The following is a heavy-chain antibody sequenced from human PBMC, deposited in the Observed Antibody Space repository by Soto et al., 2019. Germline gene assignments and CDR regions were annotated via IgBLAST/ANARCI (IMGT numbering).Heavy chain of an antibody. V-gene: IGHV1-46*01. Sequence: DSVKVSCKAPGYTFTSYYINWVRQAPGQGLEWMGIINPSGGSTSYAQKFQGRVTMTRDTSTSTVYMELSSLRSEDPAVYYCATPSFWSGYPTPHYGMDVWGQGTTVTVSS. CDR2: INPSGGST. D-gene: IGHD3-3*01. CDR3: ATPSFWSGYPTPHYGMDV. J-gene: IGHJ6*02. CDR1: GYTFTSYY.